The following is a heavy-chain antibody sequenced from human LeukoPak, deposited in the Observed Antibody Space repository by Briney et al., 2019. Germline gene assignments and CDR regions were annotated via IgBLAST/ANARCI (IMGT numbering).Heavy chain of an antibody. J-gene: IGHJ6*03. V-gene: IGHV4-4*07. CDR3: ARAVGSGSFQTYYYYMDV. CDR1: GGSINSYY. Sequence: SETLSLTCTVSGGSINSYYWSWIRQPAGKGLEWIGRIYTSGSTNYNPSLKSRVTMSVDTSKNQFSLKLSSVTAADTAVYYCARAVGSGSFQTYYYYMDVWGKGTTVTISS. CDR2: IYTSGST. D-gene: IGHD3-10*01.